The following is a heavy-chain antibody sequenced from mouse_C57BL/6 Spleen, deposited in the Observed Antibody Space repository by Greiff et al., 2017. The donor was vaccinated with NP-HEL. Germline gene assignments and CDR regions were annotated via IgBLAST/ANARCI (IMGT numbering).Heavy chain of an antibody. CDR2: IHPNSGST. CDR3: ARECYGNYFDY. Sequence: QVQLQQPGAELVKPGASVKLSCKASGYTFTSYWMHWVKQRPGQGVEWIGMIHPNSGSTNYNEKFKSKATLTVDKSSSTAYMQLRSLTSEDSAVYYCARECYGNYFDYWGQGTTLTVSS. D-gene: IGHD2-1*01. CDR1: GYTFTSYW. J-gene: IGHJ2*01. V-gene: IGHV1-64*01.